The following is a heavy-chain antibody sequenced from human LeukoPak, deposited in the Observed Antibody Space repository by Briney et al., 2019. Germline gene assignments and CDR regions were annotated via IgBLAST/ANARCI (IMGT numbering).Heavy chain of an antibody. Sequence: GGSLRLSCAASGFTFSSYAMSWVRQAPGKGLEWVSAISGSGGSTYYADSVKGRFTISRDNSKNTLYLQMNSLRAEDTAVYYCARDSSPSRLPRSLWGYSGSYYGAFDIWGQGTMVTVSS. CDR1: GFTFSSYA. D-gene: IGHD1-26*01. J-gene: IGHJ3*02. V-gene: IGHV3-23*01. CDR2: ISGSGGST. CDR3: ARDSSPSRLPRSLWGYSGSYYGAFDI.